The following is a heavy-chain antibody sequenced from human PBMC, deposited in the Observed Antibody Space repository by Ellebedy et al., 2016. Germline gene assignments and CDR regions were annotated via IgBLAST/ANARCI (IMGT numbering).Heavy chain of an antibody. Sequence: ASVKVSXXASGYTFTSYGITWVRQAPGQGLEWMGWISAYNGNTNYAQKLQGRVTMTTDTPTSTAYMELRSLRSDDTAVYYCARTPGIAAAEDWGQGTLVTVSS. J-gene: IGHJ4*02. CDR1: GYTFTSYG. V-gene: IGHV1-18*01. D-gene: IGHD6-25*01. CDR2: ISAYNGNT. CDR3: ARTPGIAAAED.